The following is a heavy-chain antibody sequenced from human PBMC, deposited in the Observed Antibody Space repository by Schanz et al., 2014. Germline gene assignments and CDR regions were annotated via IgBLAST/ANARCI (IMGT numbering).Heavy chain of an antibody. CDR3: AFDRDDAYDI. CDR2: IYLSDGST. D-gene: IGHD3-9*01. J-gene: IGHJ3*02. V-gene: IGHV1-46*01. CDR1: GYTFTDYH. Sequence: QVQLVQSGAEVKKPGASVKVSCKSSGYTFTDYHIHWVRQAPGQGLEWMGRIYLSDGSTRYAQKFQGRVTVTRDTSTTTVYMELSSMISEDTAVYYCAFDRDDAYDIWGQGTTVTVSS.